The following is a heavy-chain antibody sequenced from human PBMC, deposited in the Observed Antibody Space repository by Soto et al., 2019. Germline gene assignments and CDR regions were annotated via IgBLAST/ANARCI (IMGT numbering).Heavy chain of an antibody. J-gene: IGHJ4*02. CDR2: INGDGSRT. CDR1: AFSFTNYW. CDR3: ARDGGSPDIDFDY. V-gene: IGHV3-74*01. Sequence: EVQLMESGGGLVQPGGSLRLSCAASAFSFTNYWTHWVRQAPGKGLVWVSCINGDGSRTTYADSVKGRFTLSIDNAKNMVYLEMNSLRAEDTAMYYCARDGGSPDIDFDYWGQGTLVTVSS. D-gene: IGHD2-15*01.